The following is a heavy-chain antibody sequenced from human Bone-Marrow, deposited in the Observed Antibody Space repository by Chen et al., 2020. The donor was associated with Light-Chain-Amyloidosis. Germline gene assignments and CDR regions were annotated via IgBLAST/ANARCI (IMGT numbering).Heavy chain of an antibody. Sequence: QLQLQESGPRVVKPSETLSLTCAVSGGSISGTSYDWVWIRQPPGKGLEWIGTFYYTGITYYNPSLKSRVTISVDMSKNLFSLILSSVTAADTAVYHCAREVPAVKKNYMDVWGKGTTVIVSS. J-gene: IGHJ6*03. CDR2: FYYTGIT. CDR3: AREVPAVKKNYMDV. D-gene: IGHD2-2*01. CDR1: GGSISGTSYD. V-gene: IGHV4-39*07.